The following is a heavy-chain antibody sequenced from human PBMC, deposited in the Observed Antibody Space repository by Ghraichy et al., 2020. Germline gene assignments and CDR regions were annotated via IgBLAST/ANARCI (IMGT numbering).Heavy chain of an antibody. Sequence: SETLSLTCTVSGGSISSGGYYWSWIRQHPGKGLEWIGYIYYSGSTYYNPSLKSRVTISVDTSKNQFSLKLSSVTAADTAVYYCARDRITYGSGSYLFGGMDVWGQGTTVTVSS. CDR2: IYYSGST. V-gene: IGHV4-31*03. CDR3: ARDRITYGSGSYLFGGMDV. J-gene: IGHJ6*02. D-gene: IGHD3-10*01. CDR1: GGSISSGGYY.